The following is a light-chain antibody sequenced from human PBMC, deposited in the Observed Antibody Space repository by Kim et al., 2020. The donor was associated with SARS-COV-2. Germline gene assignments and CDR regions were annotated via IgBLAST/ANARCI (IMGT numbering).Light chain of an antibody. CDR1: QSLGSF. Sequence: LSPGERATLSCRASQSLGSFLAWYQQKPGQAPRLLIYDASSRATGIPDRFSGSGSGTDFTLTISRLEPEDFAVYYCQQYGSSPWTFGQGTKVDIK. V-gene: IGKV3-20*01. CDR2: DAS. J-gene: IGKJ1*01. CDR3: QQYGSSPWT.